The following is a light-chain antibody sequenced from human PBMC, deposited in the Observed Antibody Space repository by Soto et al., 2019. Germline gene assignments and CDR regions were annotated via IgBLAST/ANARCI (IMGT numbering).Light chain of an antibody. V-gene: IGKV3-15*01. CDR2: GAS. J-gene: IGKJ4*01. Sequence: EIVLTQSPGTLSLSPGEGATLSCRASERISNNLAWYQQKRGQVPRLLIYGASTRATGIPDRFSGSGYGREFTLTISSLQSEDSSVYYCQQYNNWPLTFGGGTKVDIK. CDR3: QQYNNWPLT. CDR1: ERISNN.